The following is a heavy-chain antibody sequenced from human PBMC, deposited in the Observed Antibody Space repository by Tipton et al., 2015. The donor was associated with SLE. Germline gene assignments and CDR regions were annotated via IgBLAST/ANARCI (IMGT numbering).Heavy chain of an antibody. Sequence: TLSLTCAVYGGSFSGYYWSWIRQPPGKGLEWIGCIHYSGSTRYNPSLKSRVTISVDTSKNQFSLKLSSVTAADTAVYYCARYYYDSSGWGYYYYGMDVWGQGTTVTVSS. V-gene: IGHV4-59*01. CDR2: IHYSGST. CDR1: GGSFSGYY. D-gene: IGHD3-22*01. CDR3: ARYYYDSSGWGYYYYGMDV. J-gene: IGHJ6*02.